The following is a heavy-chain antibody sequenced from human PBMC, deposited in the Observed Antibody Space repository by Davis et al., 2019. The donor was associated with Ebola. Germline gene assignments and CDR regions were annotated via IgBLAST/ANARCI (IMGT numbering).Heavy chain of an antibody. Sequence: MPSETLSLTCAVYGGSFSGYYWGWIRQPPGKGLEWIGSIYYTGSTYYNPSLKSRVTISVDTSKNQFSLKLSSVTAADTAVYYCAREVYYYDSSGYYFGWFDPWGQGTLVTVSS. CDR1: GGSFSGYY. D-gene: IGHD3-22*01. CDR3: AREVYYYDSSGYYFGWFDP. CDR2: IYYTGST. J-gene: IGHJ5*02. V-gene: IGHV4-34*01.